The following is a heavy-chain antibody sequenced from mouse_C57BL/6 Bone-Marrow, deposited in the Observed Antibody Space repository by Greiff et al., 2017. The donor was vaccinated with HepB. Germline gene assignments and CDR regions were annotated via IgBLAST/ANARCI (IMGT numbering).Heavy chain of an antibody. J-gene: IGHJ3*01. CDR2: IYPRSGNT. CDR3: ARRNYGPAWFAY. V-gene: IGHV1-81*01. CDR1: GYTFTSYG. Sequence: QVQLQQSGAELARPGASVKLSCKASGYTFTSYGISWVKQRTGQGLEWIGEIYPRSGNTYYNEKFKGKATLTADKSSTAYMELRSLTSEDSAVYFCARRNYGPAWFAYWGQGTLVTVSA. D-gene: IGHD1-1*01.